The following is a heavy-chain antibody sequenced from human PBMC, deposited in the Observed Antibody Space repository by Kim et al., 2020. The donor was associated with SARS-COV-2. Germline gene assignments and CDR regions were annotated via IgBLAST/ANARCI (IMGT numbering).Heavy chain of an antibody. J-gene: IGHJ2*01. Sequence: GGSLRLSCAASGFTFSDYYMSWIRQAPGKGLEWVSYISSSGSTIYYADSVKGRFTISRDNAKNSLYLQMNSLRAEDTAVYYCARRWQQLVRVGWYFDLWGRGTLVTVSS. D-gene: IGHD6-13*01. V-gene: IGHV3-11*04. CDR3: ARRWQQLVRVGWYFDL. CDR1: GFTFSDYY. CDR2: ISSSGSTI.